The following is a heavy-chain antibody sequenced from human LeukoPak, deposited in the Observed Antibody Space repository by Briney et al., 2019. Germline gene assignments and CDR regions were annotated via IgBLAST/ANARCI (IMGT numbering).Heavy chain of an antibody. CDR3: ARPHPRTVFGVFSYYYGMDV. D-gene: IGHD3-3*01. Sequence: GGSLRLSCAASGFTFSSYGMHWVRQAPGKGLEWVAVIWYDGSNKYYADSVKGRFTISRDNSKNTLYLQMNSLRAEDTAVYYCARPHPRTVFGVFSYYYGMDVWGQGTTVTVSS. V-gene: IGHV3-33*01. J-gene: IGHJ6*02. CDR2: IWYDGSNK. CDR1: GFTFSSYG.